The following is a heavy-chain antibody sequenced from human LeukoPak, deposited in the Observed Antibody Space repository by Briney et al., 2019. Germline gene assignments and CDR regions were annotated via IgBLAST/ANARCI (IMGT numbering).Heavy chain of an antibody. Sequence: SETLSLTCTVSGGSISSYYWSWIRQPPGKGLEWIGYIYNSGSTSYNHSLKSRVTISEDMSNNQFSLKLSSVTAADTAVYYCARALRLWGGNSGIAFDIWGQGTMVTVPS. CDR2: IYNSGST. CDR3: ARALRLWGGNSGIAFDI. V-gene: IGHV4-59*01. CDR1: GGSISSYY. D-gene: IGHD4-23*01. J-gene: IGHJ3*02.